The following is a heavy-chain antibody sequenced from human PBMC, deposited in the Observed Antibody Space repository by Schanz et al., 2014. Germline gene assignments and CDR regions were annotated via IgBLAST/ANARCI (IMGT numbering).Heavy chain of an antibody. CDR1: GFSFRKSA. Sequence: EVQLLESGGGLVQPGGSLRLSCAASGFSFRKSAMSWVRQAPGKGLEWVSALTGSGTTTYYADSVKGRFTISRDNSKNTLYLQINNLRAEDTAVYYCAYYDVLTGFDYWGQGTLDNVSS. V-gene: IGHV3-23*01. CDR2: LTGSGTTT. CDR3: AYYDVLTGFDY. D-gene: IGHD3-9*01. J-gene: IGHJ4*02.